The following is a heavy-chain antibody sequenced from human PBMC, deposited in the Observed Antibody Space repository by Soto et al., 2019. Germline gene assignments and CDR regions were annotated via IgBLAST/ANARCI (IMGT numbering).Heavy chain of an antibody. Sequence: PSETLSLTCTVSGGSISSGGYYWSWIRQHPGKGLEWIGYIYYSGSTYYNPSLKSRVTISVDTSKNQFSLKLSSVTAADTAVYYCARLIVVVPFRIDYYAFDIWGQGTMVTVSS. CDR2: IYYSGST. CDR1: GGSISSGGYY. D-gene: IGHD2-2*01. V-gene: IGHV4-31*03. CDR3: ARLIVVVPFRIDYYAFDI. J-gene: IGHJ3*02.